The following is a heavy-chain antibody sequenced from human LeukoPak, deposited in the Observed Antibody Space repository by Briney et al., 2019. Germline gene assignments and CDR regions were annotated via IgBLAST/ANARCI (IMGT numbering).Heavy chain of an antibody. V-gene: IGHV1-46*01. J-gene: IGHJ3*02. Sequence: ASVKVSCKASGYTFTSYYIHWVRQAPGQGLEWMGIINPSGGSTSYAQKFKGRVTKSRDTSTSTVYMELSSLRSEDTAVYYCARDPYSSTTDDAFDIWGQGTMVTVSS. CDR2: INPSGGST. D-gene: IGHD6-13*01. CDR3: ARDPYSSTTDDAFDI. CDR1: GYTFTSYY.